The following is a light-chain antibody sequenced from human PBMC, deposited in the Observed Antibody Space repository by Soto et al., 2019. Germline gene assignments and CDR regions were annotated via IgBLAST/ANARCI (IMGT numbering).Light chain of an antibody. CDR1: TGAVTTAYY. Sequence: QAVVTQEPSLTVSPGGTVTLTCSSNTGAVTTAYYPNWFQLKPGHAPRALIYSTTKRHSWTPARFSGSLLGAKAALTLSDVQPEDEAEYVCLVYYRGIVVFGGGTKLNVL. CDR3: LVYYRGIVV. CDR2: STT. J-gene: IGLJ2*01. V-gene: IGLV7-43*01.